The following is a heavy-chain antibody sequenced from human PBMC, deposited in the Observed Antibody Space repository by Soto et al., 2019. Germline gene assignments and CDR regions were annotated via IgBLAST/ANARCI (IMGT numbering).Heavy chain of an antibody. CDR2: ISYEGSNH. D-gene: IGHD2-21*01. J-gene: IGHJ4*02. V-gene: IGHV3-30*18. Sequence: QVQLVESGGGVVQPGRSLRLSCAASGFTFSSYGMHWVRQAPGEGLEWVAVISYEGSNHFYADSVKGRFTISRDNPKNTLYLQMNSLRVEDTAVYYCAKDYRLRFDWYLFDAWGQGTLVTVSS. CDR3: AKDYRLRFDWYLFDA. CDR1: GFTFSSYG.